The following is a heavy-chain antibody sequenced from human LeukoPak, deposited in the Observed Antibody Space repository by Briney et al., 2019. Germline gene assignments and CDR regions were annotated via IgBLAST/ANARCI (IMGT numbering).Heavy chain of an antibody. CDR1: GFTFSSWA. V-gene: IGHV3-33*01. Sequence: GGSLRLSCAASGFTFSSWAMHWVRQAPGKGLEWVAVIWYDGGNKYYVDSVKGRFTISRDNSKNTLYLQMNSLRAEDTAVYYCARVPRGYYIIQFDYWGQGTLVTVSS. CDR3: ARVPRGYYIIQFDY. J-gene: IGHJ4*02. D-gene: IGHD3-3*01. CDR2: IWYDGGNK.